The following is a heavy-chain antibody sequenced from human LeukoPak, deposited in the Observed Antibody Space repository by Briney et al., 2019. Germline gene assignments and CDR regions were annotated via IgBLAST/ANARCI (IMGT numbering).Heavy chain of an antibody. CDR3: ATYPFRGATHYFDY. J-gene: IGHJ4*02. V-gene: IGHV4-59*01. D-gene: IGHD3-10*01. CDR2: IYYSGST. CDR1: NGSISSYY. Sequence: MPSETLSLTCTVSNGSISSYYWSWIRQPPGKGLEWIAYIYYSGSTNYNPSLKNQVTISIDTSKNQFSLKLSSVTAADTAVYYCATYPFRGATHYFDYWGQGILVTVSS.